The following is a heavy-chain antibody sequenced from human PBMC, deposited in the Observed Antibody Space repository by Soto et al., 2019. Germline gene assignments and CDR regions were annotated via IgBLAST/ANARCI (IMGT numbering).Heavy chain of an antibody. Sequence: GGSLRLSCAASGFTFSSYAMSWVRQAPGKGLEWVSAISGSGGSTYYADSVKGRFTISRDNSKNTLYLQMNSLRAEDTAVYYCAKVRGVTPYYYYGMDVWGQGTAVT. J-gene: IGHJ6*02. CDR1: GFTFSSYA. V-gene: IGHV3-23*01. D-gene: IGHD3-10*01. CDR3: AKVRGVTPYYYYGMDV. CDR2: ISGSGGST.